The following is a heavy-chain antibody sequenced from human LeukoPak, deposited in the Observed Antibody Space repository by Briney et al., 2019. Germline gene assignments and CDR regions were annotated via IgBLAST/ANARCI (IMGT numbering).Heavy chain of an antibody. CDR1: GYSISSGYY. D-gene: IGHD3-10*01. V-gene: IGHV4-61*01. J-gene: IGHJ5*02. CDR3: ARSGLLWFGELTSWFDP. Sequence: SETLSLTCTVSGYSISSGYYWSWIRQPPGKGLEWIGYIYYSGSTNYNPSLKSRVTISVDTSKNQFSLKLSSVTAADTAVYYCARSGLLWFGELTSWFDPWGQGTLVTVSS. CDR2: IYYSGST.